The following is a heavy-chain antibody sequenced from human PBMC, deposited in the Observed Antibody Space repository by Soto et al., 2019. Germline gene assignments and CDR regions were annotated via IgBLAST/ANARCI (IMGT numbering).Heavy chain of an antibody. V-gene: IGHV5-10-1*01. CDR3: ARHDTVDPLHVFDI. CDR2: IDPSDSYT. D-gene: IGHD4-17*01. Sequence: GESLKISCKGSGYSFTSYWISWVRQMPGKGLEWMGRIDPSDSYTNYSPSFQGHVTISADKSISTAYLQWSSLKASDTAMYYCARHDTVDPLHVFDIRAQGTMVTVSS. J-gene: IGHJ3*02. CDR1: GYSFTSYW.